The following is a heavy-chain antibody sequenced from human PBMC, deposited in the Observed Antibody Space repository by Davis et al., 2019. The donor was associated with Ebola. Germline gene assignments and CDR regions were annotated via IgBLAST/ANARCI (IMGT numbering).Heavy chain of an antibody. CDR2: IYHSGST. Sequence: SETLSLTCAVSGGSISSTNWWSWVRQPPGKGLEWIGEIYHSGSTNYNPSLKSRVTISVDKSKNHFSLKLSSVTAADTAVYYCAREGFRYNWKIGRMDVWGQGTTVTVSS. D-gene: IGHD1-20*01. V-gene: IGHV4-4*02. CDR1: GGSISSTNW. J-gene: IGHJ6*02. CDR3: AREGFRYNWKIGRMDV.